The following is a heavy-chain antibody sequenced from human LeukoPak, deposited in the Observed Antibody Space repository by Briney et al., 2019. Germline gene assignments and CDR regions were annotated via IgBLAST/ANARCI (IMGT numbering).Heavy chain of an antibody. Sequence: SQTLSLTCAISGDSVSSNSAAWNWIRQSPSRGLEWLGRTYYRSKWYNDYAVSVKSRITINPDTSKNQFSLQLNSVTPEDTAVYYCARDVRDGYATGPPYFDYWGQGTLVTVSS. D-gene: IGHD5-24*01. CDR3: ARDVRDGYATGPPYFDY. CDR2: TYYRSKWYN. V-gene: IGHV6-1*01. J-gene: IGHJ4*02. CDR1: GDSVSSNSAA.